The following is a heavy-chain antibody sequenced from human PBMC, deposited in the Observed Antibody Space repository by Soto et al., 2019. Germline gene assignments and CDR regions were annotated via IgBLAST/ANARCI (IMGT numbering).Heavy chain of an antibody. V-gene: IGHV3-30-3*01. J-gene: IGHJ4*02. CDR3: ARDLICGGECDDC. CDR1: GFSFSLYG. D-gene: IGHD2-21*01. CDR2: ISHDGSNK. Sequence: QVQLVESGGGVVQPGRSVRLSCVASGFSFSLYGMHWVRQAPGKGLEWVAVISHDGSNKYYANSVKGRFTISRDNSKNTLYVQMNSLRAEDTAVYYCARDLICGGECDDCWGQGTLVTVSS.